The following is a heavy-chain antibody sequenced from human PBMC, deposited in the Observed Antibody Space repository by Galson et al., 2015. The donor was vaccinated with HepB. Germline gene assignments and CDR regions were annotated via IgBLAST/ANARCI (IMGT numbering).Heavy chain of an antibody. J-gene: IGHJ4*02. D-gene: IGHD3-22*01. CDR1: GFAFRNYA. Sequence: SLRLSCAASGFAFRNYAMTWVRQSPGKGPEWISTISGGCGRTHYADSVKGRFTISRDTSKKTMSLHMSSLRAEDTAIYYCAKAIWEHFDNRVFDKWGQGTLVTVSS. CDR2: ISGGCGRT. CDR3: AKAIWEHFDNRVFDK. V-gene: IGHV3-23*01.